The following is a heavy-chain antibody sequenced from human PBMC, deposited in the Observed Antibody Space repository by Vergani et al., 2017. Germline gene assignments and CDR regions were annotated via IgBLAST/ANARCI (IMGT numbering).Heavy chain of an antibody. J-gene: IGHJ6*02. Sequence: QVQLVQSGAEVKKPGASVKVSCKASGYTFTSYGISWVRQAPGQGLEWMGWISAYNGNTNYAQKLQGRVTMTTDTSTSTAYMELRSLRSDDTAVYYCARWLDSXSWQYYYYCGMDVWGQGTTVTVSS. CDR2: ISAYNGNT. CDR3: ARWLDSXSWQYYYYCGMDV. CDR1: GYTFTSYG. V-gene: IGHV1-18*01. D-gene: IGHD6-13*01.